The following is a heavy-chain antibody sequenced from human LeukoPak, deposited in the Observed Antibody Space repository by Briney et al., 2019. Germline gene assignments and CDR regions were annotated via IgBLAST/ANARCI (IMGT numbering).Heavy chain of an antibody. Sequence: GGSLRLSCAASGFTLTSYAMHWVRQAPGKGLDWVAVISYDKRNEYYADSVKGRFTISRDNSENTVSLQMNSLRGEDTAVYYCVRGGSSSSWFDPWGQGTRVTVSS. D-gene: IGHD6-6*01. CDR1: GFTLTSYA. CDR3: VRGGSSSSWFDP. J-gene: IGHJ5*02. CDR2: ISYDKRNE. V-gene: IGHV3-30*04.